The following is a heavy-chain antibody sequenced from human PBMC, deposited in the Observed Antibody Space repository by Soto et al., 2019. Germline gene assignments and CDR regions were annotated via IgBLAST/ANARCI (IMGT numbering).Heavy chain of an antibody. D-gene: IGHD3-16*01. Sequence: SETLSLTCTVSGGSISSGGYYWSWIRQHPGKGLEWIGYIYYSGSTYYNPSLKSRVTISVGTSKNQFSLKLSSVTAADTAVYYCARGLWEQASPEGYWFDPWGQGTLVTVSS. CDR3: ARGLWEQASPEGYWFDP. V-gene: IGHV4-31*03. CDR2: IYYSGST. CDR1: GGSISSGGYY. J-gene: IGHJ5*02.